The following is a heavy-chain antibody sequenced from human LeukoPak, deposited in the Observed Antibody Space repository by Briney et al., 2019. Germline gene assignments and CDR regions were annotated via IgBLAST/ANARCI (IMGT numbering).Heavy chain of an antibody. V-gene: IGHV5-51*01. Sequence: GESLKISCKGSGYSFSNSWIGWVRQMPGKGLEWMGIIYPGDSDTRYSPSFQGQVTISADKSISTAYLQWSSLKASDTAMYYCASAQTETEAGLAEYFQHWGQGTLVTVSS. CDR1: GYSFSNSW. CDR3: ASAQTETEAGLAEYFQH. J-gene: IGHJ1*01. D-gene: IGHD3/OR15-3a*01. CDR2: IYPGDSDT.